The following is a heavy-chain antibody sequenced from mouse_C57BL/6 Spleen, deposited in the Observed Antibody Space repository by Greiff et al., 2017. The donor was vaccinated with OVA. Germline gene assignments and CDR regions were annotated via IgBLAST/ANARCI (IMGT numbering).Heavy chain of an antibody. J-gene: IGHJ3*01. V-gene: IGHV1-55*01. Sequence: QVQLQQPGAELVKPGASVKMSCKASGYTFTSYWITWVKQRPGQGLEWIGDIYPGSGSTNYNEKFKSKATLTVDTSSSTAYMQLSSLTSEDSAVYYCARSGGYDGAWFAYWGQGTLVTVSA. D-gene: IGHD2-2*01. CDR3: ARSGGYDGAWFAY. CDR2: IYPGSGST. CDR1: GYTFTSYW.